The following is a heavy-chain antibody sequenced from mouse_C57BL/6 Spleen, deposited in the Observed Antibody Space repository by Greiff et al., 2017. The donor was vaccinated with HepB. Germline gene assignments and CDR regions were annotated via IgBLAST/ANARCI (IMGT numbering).Heavy chain of an antibody. J-gene: IGHJ4*01. Sequence: EVHLVESGGDLVKPGGSLKLSCAASGFTFSSYGMSWVRQTPDKRLEWVATISSGGSYTYYPDSVKGRFTISRDNAKNTLYLQMSSLKSEDTAMYYCARLSTTVVATDAMDYWGQGTSVTVSS. CDR2: ISSGGSYT. V-gene: IGHV5-6*01. D-gene: IGHD1-1*01. CDR1: GFTFSSYG. CDR3: ARLSTTVVATDAMDY.